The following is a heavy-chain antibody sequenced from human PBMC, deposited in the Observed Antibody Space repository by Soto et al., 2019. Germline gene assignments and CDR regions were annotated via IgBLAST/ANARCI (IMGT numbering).Heavy chain of an antibody. CDR2: IIPLFGTT. CDR1: GGTLSRHA. V-gene: IGHV1-69*01. J-gene: IGHJ5*02. Sequence: QVLLVQSGSEVKMPGSSVNVSCKTSGGTLSRHAINWVRQAPGQGLEWMGGIIPLFGTTNYAQKFEGTVTISANDSTSTAYMDLSSLTSEHAAVYSCAKAATNCSSWYLWFDPWGQGTLVTVSS. D-gene: IGHD6-13*01. CDR3: AKAATNCSSWYLWFDP.